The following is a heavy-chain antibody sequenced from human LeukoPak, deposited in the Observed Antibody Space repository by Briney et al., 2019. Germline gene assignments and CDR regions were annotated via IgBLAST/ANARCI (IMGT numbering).Heavy chain of an antibody. CDR1: GGTFISYA. J-gene: IGHJ3*02. CDR2: IIPIFGTA. CDR3: ARAPGGSYYLGAFDI. Sequence: SVKVSCKASGGTFISYAISWVRQAPGQGLEWMGGIIPIFGTANYAQKFQGRVTITADESTSTAYMELSSLRSEDTAVYYCARAPGGSYYLGAFDIWGQGTMVTVSS. V-gene: IGHV1-69*13. D-gene: IGHD1-26*01.